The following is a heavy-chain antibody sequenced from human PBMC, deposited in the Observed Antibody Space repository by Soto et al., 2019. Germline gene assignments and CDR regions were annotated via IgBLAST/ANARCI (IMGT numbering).Heavy chain of an antibody. Sequence: QVQLMESGGGVVQPGRSLRLSCAASGFTFSPHAMHWVRQGPGKGLEWVALISYDGTNKYYADSVKGRFTISRDNSKNTLYLQMNSLRAEDTAVYYCARERNTGYDYSYYYGMDVWGQGTTVTVSS. CDR2: ISYDGTNK. CDR3: ARERNTGYDYSYYYGMDV. CDR1: GFTFSPHA. J-gene: IGHJ6*02. V-gene: IGHV3-30-3*01. D-gene: IGHD5-18*01.